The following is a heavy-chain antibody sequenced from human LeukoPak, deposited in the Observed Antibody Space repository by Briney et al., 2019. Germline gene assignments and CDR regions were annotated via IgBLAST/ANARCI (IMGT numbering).Heavy chain of an antibody. CDR2: IKGDGSKK. D-gene: IGHD1-26*01. V-gene: IGHV3-7*03. J-gene: IGHJ6*02. Sequence: GGSPRLSCATSGFIFSRDWMTWVRQAPGKGPEWVANIKGDGSKKNLVDSVKGRFTISRDNAKNSLYLEMNSLRAEDTAVYYCASSGSYYYYGMDVWGQGTTVTVSS. CDR1: GFIFSRDW. CDR3: ASSGSYYYYGMDV.